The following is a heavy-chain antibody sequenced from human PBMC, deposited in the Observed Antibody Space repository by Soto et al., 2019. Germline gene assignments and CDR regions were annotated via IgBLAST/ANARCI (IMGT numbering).Heavy chain of an antibody. V-gene: IGHV3-30*18. D-gene: IGHD2-15*01. CDR2: ISYDGSNK. J-gene: IGHJ6*02. Sequence: QVQLVESGGGVVQPGRSLRLSCAASGFTFSSYGMHWVRQAPGKGLEWVAVISYDGSNKYYADSVKGRFTISRDNSKNTLYLQMNSLRAEDTAVYYCAKDRWPYYGMDVWGQGTTVTVSS. CDR1: GFTFSSYG. CDR3: AKDRWPYYGMDV.